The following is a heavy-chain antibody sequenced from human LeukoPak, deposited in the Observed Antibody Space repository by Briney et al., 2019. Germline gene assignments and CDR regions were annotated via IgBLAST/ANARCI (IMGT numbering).Heavy chain of an antibody. Sequence: SLRLSCAASGFTFSSYAMHWVRQAPGKGLEWVAVISYDGSNKYYADSVKGRFTISRDNAKNSLYLQMNSLRAEDTAVYYCARVASSSWLSYYYYYYMDVWGKGTTVTISS. CDR2: ISYDGSNK. D-gene: IGHD6-13*01. CDR3: ARVASSSWLSYYYYYYMDV. J-gene: IGHJ6*03. CDR1: GFTFSSYA. V-gene: IGHV3-30*04.